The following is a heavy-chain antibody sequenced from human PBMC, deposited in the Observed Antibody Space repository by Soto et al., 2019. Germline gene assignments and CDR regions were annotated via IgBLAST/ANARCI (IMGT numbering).Heavy chain of an antibody. V-gene: IGHV3-7*01. Sequence: EVQLVESGGGLVQPGESLRLSCAASGFTFSSYWMTWVRQAPGKGLEWVANIKQDGGEKYYLDSVKGRFTISRDNAKNSLYLQMNSLRIEDTAVYYCARETGFLLNLRYCKDTTCPEDYWGQGALVTVSS. CDR3: ARETGFLLNLRYCKDTTCPEDY. J-gene: IGHJ4*02. D-gene: IGHD2-15*01. CDR1: GFTFSSYW. CDR2: IKQDGGEK.